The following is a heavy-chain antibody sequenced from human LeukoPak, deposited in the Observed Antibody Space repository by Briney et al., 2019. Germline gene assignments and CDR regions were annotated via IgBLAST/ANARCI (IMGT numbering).Heavy chain of an antibody. J-gene: IGHJ3*02. V-gene: IGHV3-23*01. Sequence: PGGSLRLSCAASGFTVSNNGLSWFRQAPGKRLEWVSDISGGGNTYYAESVKGRFTISRDNSKNTLYLQMNSLRAEDTAVYYCAKDSAPRGYSYGYGSDAFDIWGQGTMVTVSS. CDR2: ISGGGNT. D-gene: IGHD5-18*01. CDR1: GFTVSNNG. CDR3: AKDSAPRGYSYGYGSDAFDI.